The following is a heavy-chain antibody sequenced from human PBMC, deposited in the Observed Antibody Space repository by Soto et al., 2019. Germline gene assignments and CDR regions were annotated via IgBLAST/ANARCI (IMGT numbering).Heavy chain of an antibody. CDR3: ARIRRGQSLRGYSYGLPFDY. Sequence: PSETLSLTCTVSGGSISSSSYYWGWIRQPPGKRLEWIGSIYYSGSTYYNPSLKSRVTISVDTSKNQFSLKLSSVTAADTAVYYCARIRRGQSLRGYSYGLPFDYWGQGTLVTVS. D-gene: IGHD5-18*01. J-gene: IGHJ4*02. V-gene: IGHV4-39*01. CDR1: GGSISSSSYY. CDR2: IYYSGST.